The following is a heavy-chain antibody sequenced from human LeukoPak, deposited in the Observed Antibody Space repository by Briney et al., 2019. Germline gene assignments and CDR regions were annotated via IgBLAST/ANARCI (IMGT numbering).Heavy chain of an antibody. Sequence: SQTLSLTCAISGDSVSNNSATWNWIRQSPSRGLEWLGRTYYRSKWHNDYAVSVKSRITINPDTSKNQFSLQLNSVTPEDTAVYYCVRAYSSGPAYYFDYWGQGTLVTVSS. J-gene: IGHJ4*02. D-gene: IGHD3-22*01. V-gene: IGHV6-1*01. CDR1: GDSVSNNSAT. CDR2: TYYRSKWHN. CDR3: VRAYSSGPAYYFDY.